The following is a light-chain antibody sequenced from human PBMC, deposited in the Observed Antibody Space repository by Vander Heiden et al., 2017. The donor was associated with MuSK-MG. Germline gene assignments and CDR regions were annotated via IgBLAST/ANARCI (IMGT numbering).Light chain of an antibody. CDR1: QDITNY. Sequence: DIQMTQSPSSLSASVGDRVTITCQASQDITNYLNWYQQKPGKAPKLLIYDASNLVTGVPSRFSGSGSGTDFTVTITSRQPEDIAPYYCQQDDHLPSITFGQGTLMEIK. CDR3: QQDDHLPSIT. V-gene: IGKV1-33*01. J-gene: IGKJ5*01. CDR2: DAS.